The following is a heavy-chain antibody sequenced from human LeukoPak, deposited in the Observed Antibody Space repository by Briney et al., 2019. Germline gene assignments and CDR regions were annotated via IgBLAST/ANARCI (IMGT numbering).Heavy chain of an antibody. CDR2: IYSGGGT. Sequence: GGSPRLSCVASGVTVSNNYMCWVRQAPGKGLEWVSLIYSGGGTSYADSVKGRFTISRDASKNTVYLQMNSLRPEDTAIYYCARDPPGIAAGGNGAWGQGTLVTVSS. V-gene: IGHV3-53*01. J-gene: IGHJ5*02. D-gene: IGHD6-13*01. CDR3: ARDPPGIAAGGNGA. CDR1: GVTVSNNY.